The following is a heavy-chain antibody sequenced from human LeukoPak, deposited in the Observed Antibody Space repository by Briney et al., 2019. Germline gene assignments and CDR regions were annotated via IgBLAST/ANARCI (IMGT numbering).Heavy chain of an antibody. CDR2: ISYGGSSK. J-gene: IGHJ3*02. CDR1: GFRFSSYG. D-gene: IGHD3-10*01. CDR3: ARADDYLLYAFDI. Sequence: GRSLSLSCAASGFRFSSYGMHWVRQAPGKGLEWVAVISYGGSSKDYADSVKGRFTISRDIFKNTLSLQMTSLRPEDTAVYFYARADDYLLYAFDIWGQGTMVTVTS. V-gene: IGHV3-30*19.